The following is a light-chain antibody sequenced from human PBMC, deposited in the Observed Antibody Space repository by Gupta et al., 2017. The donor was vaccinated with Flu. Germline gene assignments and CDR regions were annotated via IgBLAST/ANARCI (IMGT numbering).Light chain of an antibody. CDR3: QQVDTTPLA. CDR2: WAS. CDR1: QSLLYSSNNKNY. Sequence: DIVMTQSPDSLAVSLGERATINCKSSQSLLYSSNNKNYLAWYQQKPVQPPKLLIHWASTRQSGVPDRFSGSGSGTDFTLTISSLQAEDVAVYYCQQVDTTPLAFGPGTNVDIK. V-gene: IGKV4-1*01. J-gene: IGKJ3*01.